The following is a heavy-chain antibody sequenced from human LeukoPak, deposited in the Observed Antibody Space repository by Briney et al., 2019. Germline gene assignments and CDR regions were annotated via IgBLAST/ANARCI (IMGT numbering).Heavy chain of an antibody. CDR1: GFTFSSYA. D-gene: IGHD6-19*01. CDR2: ISGSGGST. V-gene: IGHV3-23*01. J-gene: IGHJ4*02. Sequence: GGSLRLSCAASGFTFSSYAMSWVRQAPGKGLEWVSAISGSGGSTYYADSVKGRFTISRDNSKNTLYLQMNSLRAEDTAVYYCAKTVNSSGWYPTGVIDYWGQGTLVTVSS. CDR3: AKTVNSSGWYPTGVIDY.